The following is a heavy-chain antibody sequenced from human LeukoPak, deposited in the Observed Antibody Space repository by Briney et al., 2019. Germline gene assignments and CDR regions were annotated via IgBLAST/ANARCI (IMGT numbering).Heavy chain of an antibody. D-gene: IGHD4-17*01. CDR3: ARDYSTVTTFFDY. Sequence: GGSLRLSCAASGFTFSSYNMNWVRQAPGKGLEWVSSISTASDYIYYADSLKGRFTISRDNAKNSLYLQMNSLRAEDTAVYYCARDYSTVTTFFDYWGQGTLVTVSS. V-gene: IGHV3-21*01. CDR1: GFTFSSYN. J-gene: IGHJ4*02. CDR2: ISTASDYI.